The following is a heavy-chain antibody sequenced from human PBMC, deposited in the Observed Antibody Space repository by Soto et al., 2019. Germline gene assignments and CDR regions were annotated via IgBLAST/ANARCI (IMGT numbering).Heavy chain of an antibody. Sequence: QLQLQESGPGLVKPSETLSLTCTVSGGSISSSSYYWGWIRQPPGKGLEWIGSIYYSGSTYYNPSLKSRVTISVDTSTNQFPLNLSSVTAADTAVYYCARTLAEDGWFAPWGQGTLVTVSS. CDR2: IYYSGST. CDR3: ARTLAEDGWFAP. CDR1: GGSISSSSYY. J-gene: IGHJ5*02. V-gene: IGHV4-39*01.